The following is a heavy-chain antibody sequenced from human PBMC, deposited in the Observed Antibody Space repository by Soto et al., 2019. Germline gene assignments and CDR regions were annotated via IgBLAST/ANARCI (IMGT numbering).Heavy chain of an antibody. CDR3: ARAGVGAGSFDI. V-gene: IGHV3-74*01. Sequence: EGSLRLSCAASGFTFSNNWMHWVRQAPAKGLVWVSRVNSDGSNTLYADSVKGRFTISRDNAKNTLYLQMNSLRAEDTAVYYCARAGVGAGSFDIWGQGTMVTVSS. D-gene: IGHD1-26*01. CDR1: GFTFSNNW. J-gene: IGHJ3*02. CDR2: VNSDGSNT.